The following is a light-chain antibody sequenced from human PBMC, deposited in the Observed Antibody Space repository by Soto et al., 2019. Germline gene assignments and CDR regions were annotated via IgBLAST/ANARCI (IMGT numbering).Light chain of an antibody. CDR3: AAWDDSLNGGV. Sequence: QAVVTQPPSASGTPGQRVTIFCSGSSSNIGSNTVNWYQQLPGTAPKLLMYSNNERPSGVPDRFSGSKSGTSASLAISGLRSEDEADYYCAAWDDSLNGGVFGGGTKVTVL. CDR2: SNN. J-gene: IGLJ3*02. V-gene: IGLV1-44*01. CDR1: SSNIGSNT.